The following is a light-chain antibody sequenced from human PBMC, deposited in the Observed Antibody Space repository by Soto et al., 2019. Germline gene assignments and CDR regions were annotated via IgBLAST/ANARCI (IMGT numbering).Light chain of an antibody. J-gene: IGLJ1*01. CDR2: GNN. CDR3: QSYDSSLTGSKV. Sequence: QSVLTQPPSVSGAPGQRVTISCTGSSSSIGAGFDVHWYQQLPGAAPKLLIYGNNYRASGVPDRFSGSKSGTPASLAITGLQAEDEADYYCQSYDSSLTGSKVFGTGTKVTVL. V-gene: IGLV1-40*01. CDR1: SSSIGAGFD.